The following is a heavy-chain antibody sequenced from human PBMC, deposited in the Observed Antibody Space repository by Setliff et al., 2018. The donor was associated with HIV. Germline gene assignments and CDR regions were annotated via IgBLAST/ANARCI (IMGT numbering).Heavy chain of an antibody. D-gene: IGHD1-7*01. J-gene: IGHJ6*02. CDR3: ARNKYNWNYYYYYGMDV. CDR1: GSSISSGGYY. Sequence: SETLSLTCTVSGSSISSGGYYWSWIRQHPGKVLEWIGYIYYSGSTDYNPSLKSRVTISVDTSKNQFSLKLSSVTAADTAVYYCARNKYNWNYYYYYGMDVWGQGTTVTVSS. CDR2: IYYSGST. V-gene: IGHV4-31*03.